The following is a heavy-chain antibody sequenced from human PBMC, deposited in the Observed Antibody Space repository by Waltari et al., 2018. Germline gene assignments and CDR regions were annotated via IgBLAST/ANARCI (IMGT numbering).Heavy chain of an antibody. CDR1: GYTFTGYF. CDR3: ARGPATADFDY. V-gene: IGHV1-2*02. D-gene: IGHD2-2*01. CDR2: SKHKSGDT. Sequence: QVQLVQSGAEMKKPGASVKVSCKASGYTFTGYFMHWMRQAPGQGLEWMGGSKHKSGDTKYARKFQGRVTMTRDTSISTAYMELSRLTSDDTAVYYCARGPATADFDYWGQGTLVTVSS. J-gene: IGHJ4*02.